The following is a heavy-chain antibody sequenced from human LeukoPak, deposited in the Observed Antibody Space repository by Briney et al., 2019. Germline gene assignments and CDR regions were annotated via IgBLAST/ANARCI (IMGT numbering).Heavy chain of an antibody. J-gene: IGHJ4*02. CDR3: ARPRGGYGDYGHFDY. Sequence: GGSVRLLCAAWGCILCICGMLWVRQAPGKGVEWVAVMWCDGSNKYYADCVKGRFTISRDNSKNTLYLRLNSLRAEDPAVYYCARPRGGYGDYGHFDYWGQGTLVTVSS. D-gene: IGHD4-17*01. CDR2: MWCDGSNK. V-gene: IGHV3-33*01. CDR1: GCILCICG.